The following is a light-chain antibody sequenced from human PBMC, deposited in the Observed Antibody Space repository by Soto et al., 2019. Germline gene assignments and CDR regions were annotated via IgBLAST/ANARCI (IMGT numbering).Light chain of an antibody. CDR1: DSDVGGYNY. CDR2: GVY. V-gene: IGLV2-14*01. CDR3: SSFTNNNTPHVV. Sequence: QSALTQPASVSGSPGQSITISCTGTDSDVGGYNYVSWYQQHPGKAPKLMIYGVYNRPSGVSNRFSGSKSGNTASLTISGLQAEDEADYYCSSFTNNNTPHVVFGGGTKPPS. J-gene: IGLJ2*01.